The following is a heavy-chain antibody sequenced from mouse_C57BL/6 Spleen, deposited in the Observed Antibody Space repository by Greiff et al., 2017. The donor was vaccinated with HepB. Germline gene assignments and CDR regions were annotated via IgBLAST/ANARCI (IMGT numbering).Heavy chain of an antibody. V-gene: IGHV1-76*01. CDR2: IYPGSGNT. CDR3: ARGGNWDAMDYFDY. J-gene: IGHJ2*01. D-gene: IGHD4-1*01. CDR1: GYTFTDYY. Sequence: QVQLKQSGAELVRPGASVKLSCKASGYTFTDYYINWVKQRPGQGLEWIARIYPGSGNTYYNEKFKGKATLTAEKSSSTAYMQLSSLTSEDSAVYFCARGGNWDAMDYFDYWGQGTTLTVSS.